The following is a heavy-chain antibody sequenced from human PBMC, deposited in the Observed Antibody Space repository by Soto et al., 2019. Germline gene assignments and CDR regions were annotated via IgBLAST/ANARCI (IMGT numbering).Heavy chain of an antibody. Sequence: SVKVSCKASGGTFSSYAISWVRQAPGQGLEWMGGIIPIFGTANYAQKFQGRVTITADESTSTAYMELSSLRSEDTAVYYCARDSALMVYAIPNYYYYGMDVWGQGTTVTSP. D-gene: IGHD2-8*01. V-gene: IGHV1-69*13. CDR1: GGTFSSYA. CDR3: ARDSALMVYAIPNYYYYGMDV. CDR2: IIPIFGTA. J-gene: IGHJ6*02.